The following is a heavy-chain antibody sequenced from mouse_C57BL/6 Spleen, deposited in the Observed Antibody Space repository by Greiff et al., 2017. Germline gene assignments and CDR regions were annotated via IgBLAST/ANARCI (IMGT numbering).Heavy chain of an antibody. D-gene: IGHD2-3*01. CDR1: GFTFSDYY. Sequence: EVMLVESEGGLVQPGSSMKLSCTASGFTFSDYYMAWVRQVPEKGLEWVANINYDGSSTYYLDSLKSRFIISRDNAKNILYLQMSSLKSEDTATYYCARDKGYDGYDEGFAYWGQGTLVTVSA. V-gene: IGHV5-16*01. CDR3: ARDKGYDGYDEGFAY. J-gene: IGHJ3*01. CDR2: INYDGSST.